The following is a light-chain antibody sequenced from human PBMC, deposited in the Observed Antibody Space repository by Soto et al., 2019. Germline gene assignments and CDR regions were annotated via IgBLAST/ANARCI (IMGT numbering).Light chain of an antibody. CDR1: QSVSSNY. Sequence: ESVLTQSPGTLSLSPGERATLSCRASQSVSSNYLAWYKHKPGQAPRLLIYGASSRATGIPDRFSGSGSGTDFTLTISRLEPEDFAVYYCQHYGSSLSITFGQGTRLEIK. CDR3: QHYGSSLSIT. J-gene: IGKJ5*01. V-gene: IGKV3-20*01. CDR2: GAS.